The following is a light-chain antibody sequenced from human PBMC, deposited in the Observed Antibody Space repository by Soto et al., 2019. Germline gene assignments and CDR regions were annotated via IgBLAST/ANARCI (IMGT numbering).Light chain of an antibody. CDR3: QQTYSTPIT. J-gene: IGKJ5*01. CDR1: QIIVTD. CDR2: GAS. V-gene: IGKV1-39*01. Sequence: DVLVTQSPSSLSAPVGDRVTITCRASQIIVTDLSWYQQRPGKAPTLLIYGASTLQRGVPSRFSGSGSGTDFTLTINSLQPVDSATYYCQQTYSTPITFGRGTRLEIK.